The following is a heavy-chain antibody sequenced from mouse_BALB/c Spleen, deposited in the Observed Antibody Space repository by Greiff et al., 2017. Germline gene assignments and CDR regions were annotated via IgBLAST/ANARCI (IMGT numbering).Heavy chain of an antibody. V-gene: IGHV5-12-1*01. D-gene: IGHD1-1*02. CDR1: GFAFSSYD. CDR2: ISSGGGST. Sequence: VQLKESGGGLVKPGGSLKLSCAASGFAFSSYDMSWVRQTPEKRLEWVAYISSGGGSTYYPDTVKGRFTISRDNAKNTLYLQMSSLKSEDTAMYYCARLYGVYAMDYWGQGTSVTVSS. J-gene: IGHJ4*01. CDR3: ARLYGVYAMDY.